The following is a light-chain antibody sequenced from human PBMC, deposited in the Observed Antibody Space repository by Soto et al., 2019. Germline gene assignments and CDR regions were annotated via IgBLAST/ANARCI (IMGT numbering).Light chain of an antibody. Sequence: EIMMTQSPAALSVSPGERVTLSCRASESLSTTLAWYQQRPGQAPRLLIYGASTKATGIPARFSGSGSATEFTLTISSLQSEDFAVYYCQRYNKWPLTFGGGTKLEIK. CDR3: QRYNKWPLT. CDR1: ESLSTT. V-gene: IGKV3-15*01. CDR2: GAS. J-gene: IGKJ4*01.